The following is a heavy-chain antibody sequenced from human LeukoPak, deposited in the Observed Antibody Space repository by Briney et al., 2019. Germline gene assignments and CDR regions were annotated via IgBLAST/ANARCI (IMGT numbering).Heavy chain of an antibody. J-gene: IGHJ5*02. CDR2: INHSGST. CDR1: GGSFSGYY. V-gene: IGHV4-34*01. Sequence: SETLSLTCVVSGGSFSGYYWSWIRHPPGKGLEWIGEINHSGSTNYNPSLKSRVTISVDTSKNQFSLKLSSVTAADTAVYYCARVCSSTSCHGGFDPWGQGTLVTVSS. D-gene: IGHD2-2*01. CDR3: ARVCSSTSCHGGFDP.